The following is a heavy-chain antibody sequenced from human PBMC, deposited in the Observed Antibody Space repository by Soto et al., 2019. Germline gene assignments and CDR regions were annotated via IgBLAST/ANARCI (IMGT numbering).Heavy chain of an antibody. CDR2: IFPMYGTP. CDR1: GGAFSRYA. D-gene: IGHD5-12*01. CDR3: AGDYEYPILGFAALDI. Sequence: QVLLVQSGAEVKKPGSSVKVSCKASGGAFSRYAISWVRQAPGQGLEWVGGIFPMYGTPVYAQKLQGRVTLTADEATNTAYMELSGLRYEDTAFYYCAGDYEYPILGFAALDIWGQGTMVTVSS. V-gene: IGHV1-69*01. J-gene: IGHJ3*02.